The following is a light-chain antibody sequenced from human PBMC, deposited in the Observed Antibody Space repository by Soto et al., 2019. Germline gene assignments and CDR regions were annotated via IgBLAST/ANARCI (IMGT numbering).Light chain of an antibody. CDR2: DAS. V-gene: IGKV1-33*01. Sequence: DIQMSQSPSALSASVRDRVTITCQASQDINKNLIWYQQKPGKAPKLLIYDASDLETGVPSRFSGSGSGTGFTFTISSLQPEDFATYYCQQYESLPLTFGQGTDWRL. CDR1: QDINKN. J-gene: IGKJ5*01. CDR3: QQYESLPLT.